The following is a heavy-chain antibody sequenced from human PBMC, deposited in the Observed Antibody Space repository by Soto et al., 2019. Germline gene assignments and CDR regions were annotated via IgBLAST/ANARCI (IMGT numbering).Heavy chain of an antibody. J-gene: IGHJ6*02. V-gene: IGHV4-31*02. CDR3: ARDEDFNYAHYGGSAHYYGMDV. Sequence: RIRLHGRRGLEWIGYIYYSGSTYYNPSLKRRVTISVDTSKNQFSLKLTSVTAADTAVYYCARDEDFNYAHYGGSAHYYGMDVLCQCTSV. D-gene: IGHD4-17*01. CDR2: IYYSGST.